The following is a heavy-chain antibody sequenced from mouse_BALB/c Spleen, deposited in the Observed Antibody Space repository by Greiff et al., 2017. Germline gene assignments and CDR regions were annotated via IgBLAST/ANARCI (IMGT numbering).Heavy chain of an antibody. V-gene: IGHV3-8*02. Sequence: EVKLMESGPSLVKPSQTLSLTCSVTGDSITSGYWNWIRKFPGNKLEYMGYISYSGSTYYNPSLKSRISITRDTSKNQYYLQLNSVTTEDTATYYCARWAMITTNWYFDVWGAGTTVTVSS. CDR1: GDSITSGY. J-gene: IGHJ1*01. D-gene: IGHD2-4*01. CDR2: ISYSGST. CDR3: ARWAMITTNWYFDV.